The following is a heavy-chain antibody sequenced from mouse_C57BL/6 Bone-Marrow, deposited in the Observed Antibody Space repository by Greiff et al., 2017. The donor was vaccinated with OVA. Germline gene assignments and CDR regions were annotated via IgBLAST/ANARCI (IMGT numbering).Heavy chain of an antibody. Sequence: VQLQQSGAELVKPGASVKISCKASGYAFSSYWMNWVKQRPGKGLEWIGQIYPGDGDTNYHGKFKGKATLTADKSSSTSYMQLSSLTSEDSAFSFCSRRGAYDPCYFDVWGTGTTVTVSS. CDR1: GYAFSSYW. CDR2: IYPGDGDT. V-gene: IGHV1-80*01. J-gene: IGHJ1*03. D-gene: IGHD2-3*01. CDR3: SRRGAYDPCYFDV.